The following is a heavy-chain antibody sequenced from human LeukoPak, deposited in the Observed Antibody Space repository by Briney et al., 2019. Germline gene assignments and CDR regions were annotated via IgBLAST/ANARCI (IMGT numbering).Heavy chain of an antibody. CDR3: ARGGVHGDFLLPSWFDP. D-gene: IGHD4-17*01. CDR1: GFTFTNYA. J-gene: IGHJ5*02. CDR2: VSGSGGST. Sequence: PGGSLRLSCAASGFTFTNYAMNWVRQAPGKGLEWVSAVSGSGGSTYYADSVKGRFTISRDNSKNTVSLQMNSLRAEDTAVYYCARGGVHGDFLLPSWFDPWGQGTLVTVSS. V-gene: IGHV3-23*01.